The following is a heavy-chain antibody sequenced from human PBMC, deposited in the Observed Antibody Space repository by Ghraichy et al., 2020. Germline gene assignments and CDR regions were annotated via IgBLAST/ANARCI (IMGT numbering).Heavy chain of an antibody. CDR3: AKDSVPKTGRTSDRPGTDY. CDR2: IREVATVK. Sequence: GSLRLSCAASGFTFSSYGMHWVRQPPGKGLDWVAFIREVATVKYYGESVKGRFIISRDNSKDTLFLEMNSLRDEDTGVYYCAKDSVPKTGRTSDRPGTDYWGQGTLVTVTS. V-gene: IGHV3-30*02. CDR1: GFTFSSYG. D-gene: IGHD1-1*01. J-gene: IGHJ4*02.